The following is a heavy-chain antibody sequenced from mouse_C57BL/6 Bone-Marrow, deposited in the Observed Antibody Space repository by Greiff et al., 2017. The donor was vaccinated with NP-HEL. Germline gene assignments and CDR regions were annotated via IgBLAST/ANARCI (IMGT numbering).Heavy chain of an antibody. CDR1: GFSFNTYA. CDR2: IRSKSNNYAT. D-gene: IGHD6-1*01. CDR3: VMGRDYFDY. Sequence: DVHLVESGGGLVQPKGSLKLSCAASGFSFNTYAMTWVRQAPGKGLEWVARIRSKSNNYATYYADSVKDRFTISRDDSESMLYLQMNNLKTEDTAMYYCVMGRDYFDYWGQGTTLTVSS. J-gene: IGHJ2*01. V-gene: IGHV10-1*01.